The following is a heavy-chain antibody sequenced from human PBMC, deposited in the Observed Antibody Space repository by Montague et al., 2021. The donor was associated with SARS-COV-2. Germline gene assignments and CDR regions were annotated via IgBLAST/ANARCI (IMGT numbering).Heavy chain of an antibody. CDR3: ARGSGHYYSPFDN. CDR1: GGSISTYQ. J-gene: IGHJ4*02. D-gene: IGHD2-15*01. Sequence: SETLSLTCTVSGGSISTYQWSWIRQPAGKALEWIGRIHYNGDTTYNPSLKSRVTMSVDTSKNQFSLKMTSVTAADTAMYYCARGSGHYYSPFDNWGQGNLVTVSS. CDR2: IHYNGDT. V-gene: IGHV4-4*07.